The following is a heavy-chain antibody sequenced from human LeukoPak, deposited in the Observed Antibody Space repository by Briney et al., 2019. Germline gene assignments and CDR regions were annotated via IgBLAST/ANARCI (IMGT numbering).Heavy chain of an antibody. CDR2: IYPGDSDT. J-gene: IGHJ4*02. CDR3: ARDDSSGYYRGTFDY. CDR1: GYSFTSYW. V-gene: IGHV5-51*01. D-gene: IGHD3-22*01. Sequence: GESLKISCKGSGYSFTSYWIGWVRQMPGKGLEWMGIIYPGDSDTRYSPSFQGQVTISADKSISTAYLQWSSLKASDTAMYYCARDDSSGYYRGTFDYWGQGTLVTVSS.